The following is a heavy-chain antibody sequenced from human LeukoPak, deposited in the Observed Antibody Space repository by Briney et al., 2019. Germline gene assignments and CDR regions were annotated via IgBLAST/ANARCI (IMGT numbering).Heavy chain of an antibody. D-gene: IGHD1-26*01. Sequence: HGASLRLSCVASGSTFSDYSMNCVRLAPGAGANWASFIDITSKYIYYGVSMKGRFTISRDNAKNLLYLQMDSLRVDDTALYYCARGHSRSLQRLDAFDIWGQGTMVTVSS. J-gene: IGHJ3*02. CDR3: ARGHSRSLQRLDAFDI. V-gene: IGHV3-21*06. CDR1: GSTFSDYS. CDR2: IDITSKYI.